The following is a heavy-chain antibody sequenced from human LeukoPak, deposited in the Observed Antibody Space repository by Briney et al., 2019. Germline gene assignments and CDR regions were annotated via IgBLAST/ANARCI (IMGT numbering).Heavy chain of an antibody. V-gene: IGHV3-11*04. J-gene: IGHJ6*03. CDR2: ISSSGSTI. CDR3: ARDFSGSYLAVPRFLYYMDV. Sequence: GGSLRLSCAASGFTFSDYYMSWIRQAPGKGLEWVSYISSSGSTIYYADSVKGRFTISRDNAKNSLYLQMNSLRAEDTAVYYCARDFSGSYLAVPRFLYYMDVWGKGTTVTVSS. CDR1: GFTFSDYY. D-gene: IGHD1-26*01.